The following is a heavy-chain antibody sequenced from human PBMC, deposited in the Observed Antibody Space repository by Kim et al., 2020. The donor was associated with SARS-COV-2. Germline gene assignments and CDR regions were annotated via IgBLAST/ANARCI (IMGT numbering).Heavy chain of an antibody. CDR2: IYYSGRT. D-gene: IGHD2-2*01. Sequence: SETLSLTCTVSGGSISSSSYYWGWIRQPPGKGLEWIGSIYYSGRTYYNPSLKSRVTISVDTSKNQFSLKLSSVTAADTAVYYCARNPLGYCSSTSCQLPNWFDAGGQGTLVHVS. J-gene: IGHJ5*02. CDR1: GGSISSSSYY. CDR3: ARNPLGYCSSTSCQLPNWFDA. V-gene: IGHV4-39*01.